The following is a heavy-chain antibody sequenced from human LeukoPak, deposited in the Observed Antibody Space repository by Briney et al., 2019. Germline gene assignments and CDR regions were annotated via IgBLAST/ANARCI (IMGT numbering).Heavy chain of an antibody. J-gene: IGHJ4*02. Sequence: ASVKVSCKTSGYVFAGYYIHWVRQAPRQGLEWMGRINPHSGSTDYAQKFQGRVTLTRDTSISTAYMDLNRLTSDDTAVYFCARWDTPMVLSPFYFDYWGQGTLVTVSS. CDR2: INPHSGST. CDR3: ARWDTPMVLSPFYFDY. CDR1: GYVFAGYY. D-gene: IGHD5-18*01. V-gene: IGHV1-2*06.